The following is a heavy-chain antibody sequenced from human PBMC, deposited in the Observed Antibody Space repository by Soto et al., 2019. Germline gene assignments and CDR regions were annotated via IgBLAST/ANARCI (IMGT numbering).Heavy chain of an antibody. J-gene: IGHJ5*02. CDR2: INPNSGGT. CDR1: GYIFTGYY. CDR3: ARDSGIGWFDP. D-gene: IGHD1-1*01. Sequence: GASVKVSCKASGYIFTGYYMHWVRQAPGQGLEWMGWINPNSGGTNYAQKFQGWVTMTRDTSISTAYMELSRLRSDDTAVYYCARDSGIGWFDPWGQGTLVTFSS. V-gene: IGHV1-2*04.